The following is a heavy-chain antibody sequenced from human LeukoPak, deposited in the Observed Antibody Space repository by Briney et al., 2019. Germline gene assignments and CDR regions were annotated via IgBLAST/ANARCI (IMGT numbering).Heavy chain of an antibody. CDR1: GFTFSSYA. Sequence: GGSLRLSCAASGFTFSSYAMHWVRQAPGKGLEWVAVISYDGSNKYYADSVKGRFTISRDNSRNTLYLQMNSLRAEDTAVYYCARETTAFDYWGQGTLVTVSS. V-gene: IGHV3-30-3*01. CDR3: ARETTAFDY. D-gene: IGHD4-17*01. CDR2: ISYDGSNK. J-gene: IGHJ4*02.